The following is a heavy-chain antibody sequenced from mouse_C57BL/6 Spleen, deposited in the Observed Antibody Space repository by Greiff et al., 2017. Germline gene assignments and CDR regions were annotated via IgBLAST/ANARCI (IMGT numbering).Heavy chain of an antibody. V-gene: IGHV1-15*01. CDR3: TRWSLGQDFDY. D-gene: IGHD4-1*01. CDR1: GYTFTDYE. J-gene: IGHJ2*01. Sequence: VQLKESGAELVRPGASVTLSCKASGYTFTDYEMHWVKQTPVHGLEWIGAIDPETGGTAYNQKFKGKAILTADKSSSTAYMELRSLTSEDSAVYYCTRWSLGQDFDYWGQGTTLTVSS. CDR2: IDPETGGT.